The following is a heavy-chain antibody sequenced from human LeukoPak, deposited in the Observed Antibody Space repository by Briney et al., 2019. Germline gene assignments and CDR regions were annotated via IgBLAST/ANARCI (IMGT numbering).Heavy chain of an antibody. CDR1: GFSVSSTY. CDR2: IYSSGST. V-gene: IGHV3-53*01. CDR3: ARGSSSFPNYFDY. J-gene: IGHJ4*02. Sequence: GGSLRLSCAASGFSVSSTYMSWVRQAPGQGLEWVSLIYSSGSTFYADSVQGRFIISRDDSKNTLYLQMNSLRAEDTAMYYCARGSSSFPNYFDYWGQGTLVTVSS.